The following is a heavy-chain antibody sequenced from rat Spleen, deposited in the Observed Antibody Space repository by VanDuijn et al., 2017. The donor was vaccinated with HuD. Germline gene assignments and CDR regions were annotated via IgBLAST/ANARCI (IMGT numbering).Heavy chain of an antibody. D-gene: IGHD4-3*01. J-gene: IGHJ2*01. Sequence: EVQLVATGGGLVQPGRSLKLSCVASGFTFSSYWMYWVRQAPGKGLEWISSINPDGGRTYYPDSVKGRFTISRDNAEKTVYLQMNSLRYEDTATYSCAVSGYGYWGQGVMVTVSS. CDR1: GFTFSSYW. CDR2: INPDGGRT. CDR3: AVSGYGY. V-gene: IGHV5-58*01.